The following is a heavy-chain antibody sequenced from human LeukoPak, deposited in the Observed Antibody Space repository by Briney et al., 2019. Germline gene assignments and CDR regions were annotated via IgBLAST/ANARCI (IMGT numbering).Heavy chain of an antibody. CDR1: GGTFSSYA. CDR2: IIPILGIA. J-gene: IGHJ3*02. V-gene: IGHV1-69*04. D-gene: IGHD3-3*01. Sequence: ASVKVSCKASGGTFSSYAISWVRQAPGQGLEWMGRIIPILGIANYAQKFQGRVTITADKSTSTAYMELSSLRSEDTAVYYCATYPVFGIFGVDFLDAFDIWGQGTMVTVSS. CDR3: ATYPVFGIFGVDFLDAFDI.